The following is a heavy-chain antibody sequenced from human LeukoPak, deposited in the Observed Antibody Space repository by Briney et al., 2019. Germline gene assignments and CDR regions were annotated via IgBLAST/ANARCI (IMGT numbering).Heavy chain of an antibody. CDR1: GGSFSGYY. V-gene: IGHV4-34*01. Sequence: SETLSLTCAVYGGSFSGYYWSWIRQPPGKGLEWIGEINHSGSTNYNPSLKSQVTISVDTSKNQFSLKLSSVTAADTAVYYCARVKGYYGSGSYSLDYWGQGTLVTVSS. D-gene: IGHD3-10*01. J-gene: IGHJ4*02. CDR2: INHSGST. CDR3: ARVKGYYGSGSYSLDY.